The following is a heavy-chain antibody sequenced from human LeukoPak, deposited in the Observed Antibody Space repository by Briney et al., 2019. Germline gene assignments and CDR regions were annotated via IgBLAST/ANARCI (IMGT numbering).Heavy chain of an antibody. J-gene: IGHJ4*02. Sequence: GGSLRLSCAASGFTFSSYNMHWVRQAPGKGLEWVASIKQDGSEKYYVDSVKGRFTISRDNAKNSLYLQMNSLRAEDTAVYYCARLIRPYFDYWGQGTLVTVSS. CDR3: ARLIRPYFDY. CDR2: IKQDGSEK. V-gene: IGHV3-7*05. CDR1: GFTFSSYN.